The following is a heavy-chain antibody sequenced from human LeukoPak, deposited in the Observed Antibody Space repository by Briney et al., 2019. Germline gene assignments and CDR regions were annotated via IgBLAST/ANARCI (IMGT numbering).Heavy chain of an antibody. J-gene: IGHJ4*02. D-gene: IGHD5-12*01. CDR3: AREGSGYSFDY. Sequence: GGSLRLSCAASGFTVSSNYMSWVRQAPGKRLEWVSVVYSGGSTYYADSVKGRFTISRDNSKNTLYLQMNSLRAEDTAVYYCAREGSGYSFDYWGQGTLVTVSS. CDR2: VYSGGST. V-gene: IGHV3-66*01. CDR1: GFTVSSNY.